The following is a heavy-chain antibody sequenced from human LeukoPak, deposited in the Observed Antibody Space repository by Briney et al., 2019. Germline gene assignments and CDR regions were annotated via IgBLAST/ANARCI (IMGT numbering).Heavy chain of an antibody. CDR3: GSGGYSYGQNFDY. V-gene: IGHV4-30-2*01. CDR2: IYHSGST. J-gene: IGHJ4*02. CDR1: GGSISSGGYY. Sequence: SETLSLTCTVSGGSISSGGYYWSWIRQPPGKGLEWIGYIYHSGSTYYNPSLKSRVTISVGTSKNQFSLKLSSVTAADTAAYYCGSGGYSYGQNFDYWGQGTLVTVSS. D-gene: IGHD5-18*01.